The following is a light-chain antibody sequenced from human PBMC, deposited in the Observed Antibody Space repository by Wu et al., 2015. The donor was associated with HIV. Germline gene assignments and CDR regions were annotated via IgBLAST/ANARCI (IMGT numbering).Light chain of an antibody. V-gene: IGKV1-13*02. CDR1: QGISNF. CDR3: QQYDSFPFT. J-gene: IGKJ4*01. Sequence: IQMTQSPSSLSASVGDRVTITCRASQGISNFLAWYQQKPGRAPKLLIFGASTLESGVPSRFTGSGSGTHFSLTITCLQSEDFATYYCQQYDSFPFTFGGGTTVDVK. CDR2: GAS.